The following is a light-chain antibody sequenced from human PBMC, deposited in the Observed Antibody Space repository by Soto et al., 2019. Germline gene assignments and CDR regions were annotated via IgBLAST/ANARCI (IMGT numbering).Light chain of an antibody. V-gene: IGKV3-20*01. CDR1: QSLSSSQ. CDR2: DAS. Sequence: EIVLTQSPGTLSLSPGERATLSCRASQSLSSSQLAWYQQKPGQAPRLLIHDASSRATGISDRFTGSGSGTDFTLTITTLEPEDFAVYYCQQYGSSRRTCGLGPKVHI. J-gene: IGKJ1*01. CDR3: QQYGSSRRT.